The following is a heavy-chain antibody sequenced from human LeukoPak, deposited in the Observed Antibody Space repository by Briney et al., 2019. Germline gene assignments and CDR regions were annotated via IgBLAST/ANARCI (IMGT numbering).Heavy chain of an antibody. J-gene: IGHJ4*02. V-gene: IGHV3-7*04. CDR1: GFTFSWHW. Sequence: QPGGSLRLSCAAAGFTFSWHWMDWVRQAPGKGLQWVAHIRQDGKEKFYVDSVKGRFTIPRDNARNSLFLQMNNLRAEDSGVYFCARSVNSSFDTWGQGTLVTVSS. D-gene: IGHD5/OR15-5a*01. CDR2: IRQDGKEK. CDR3: ARSVNSSFDT.